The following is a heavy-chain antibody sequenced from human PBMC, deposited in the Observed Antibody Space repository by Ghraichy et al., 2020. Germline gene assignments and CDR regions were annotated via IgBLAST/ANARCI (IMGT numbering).Heavy chain of an antibody. D-gene: IGHD3-22*01. CDR2: IYYSGST. Sequence: LRLSCTVSGGSISSSSYYWGWIRQPPGKGLEWIGSIYYSGSTYYNPSLKSRVTISVDTSKNQFSLKLSSVTAADTAVYYCARPNSLHYYDSSGYFDYWGQGTLVTVSS. CDR3: ARPNSLHYYDSSGYFDY. J-gene: IGHJ4*02. CDR1: GGSISSSSYY. V-gene: IGHV4-39*01.